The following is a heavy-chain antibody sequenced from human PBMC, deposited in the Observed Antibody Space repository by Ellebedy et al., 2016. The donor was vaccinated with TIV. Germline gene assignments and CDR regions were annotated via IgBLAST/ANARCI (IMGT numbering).Heavy chain of an antibody. V-gene: IGHV3-74*01. J-gene: IGHJ2*01. CDR1: GSTFSAYW. Sequence: GESLKISCAASGSTFSAYWMHWVRQAPGKGLVWVSRIKSDGSSTNYADSVKGRFTISRENAKNSLYLQMYNLGAGDTAVYYCARERANSGYNWNDWYFDLWGRGTLVTVSS. CDR3: ARERANSGYNWNDWYFDL. CDR2: IKSDGSST. D-gene: IGHD1-1*01.